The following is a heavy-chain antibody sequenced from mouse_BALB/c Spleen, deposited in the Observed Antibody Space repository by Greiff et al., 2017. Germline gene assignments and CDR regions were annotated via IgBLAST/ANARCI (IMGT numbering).Heavy chain of an antibody. CDR1: GFTFSSYG. CDR2: ISSGGSYT. J-gene: IGHJ1*01. Sequence: EVQVVESGGDLVKPGGSLKLSCAASGFTFSSYGMSWVRQTPDKRLEWVATISSGGSYTYYPDSVKGRFTISRDNAKNTLYLQMSSLKSEDTAMYYCARHHDGNWYFDVWGAGTTVTVSS. CDR3: ARHHDGNWYFDV. D-gene: IGHD2-3*01. V-gene: IGHV5-6*01.